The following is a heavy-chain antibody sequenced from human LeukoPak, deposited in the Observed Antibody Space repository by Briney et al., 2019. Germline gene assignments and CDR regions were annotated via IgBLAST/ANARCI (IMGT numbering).Heavy chain of an antibody. D-gene: IGHD3-10*01. J-gene: IGHJ4*02. CDR1: GGSISSSNW. Sequence: SGTLSLTCAVSGGSISSSNWWSWVRQPPGKGLEWIGEIYHSGSTNYNPSLKSRVTISVDKSKNQFSLKLSSVTAADTAVYYCARNVKFYYYSGSHYPIDHWGQGTLVTVS. CDR2: IYHSGST. CDR3: ARNVKFYYYSGSHYPIDH. V-gene: IGHV4-4*02.